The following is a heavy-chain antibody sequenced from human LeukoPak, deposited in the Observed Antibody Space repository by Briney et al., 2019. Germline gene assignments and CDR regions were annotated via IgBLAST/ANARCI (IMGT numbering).Heavy chain of an antibody. CDR3: ARAGPPAFDP. J-gene: IGHJ5*02. Sequence: GGSLRLSCAASGFTFSSYWMHWVRQAPGKGLVWVSRINKDGSSTTYADSVKGRFTISRDNAENTLYLQMNSLRAEDTAVYYCARAGPPAFDPWGQGTLVTVSS. V-gene: IGHV3-74*01. CDR2: INKDGSST. CDR1: GFTFSSYW.